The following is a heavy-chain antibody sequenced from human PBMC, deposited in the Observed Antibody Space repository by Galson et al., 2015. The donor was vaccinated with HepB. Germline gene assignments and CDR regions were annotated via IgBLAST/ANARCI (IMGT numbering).Heavy chain of an antibody. CDR3: ARLMDGQLVTDLPFDY. Sequence: SVKVSCKASGYTFTSYGISWVRQAPGQGLEWMGWISAYNGNTNYAQKLQGRVTMTTDTSTSTAYMELRSLRSDDTAVYYCARLMDGQLVTDLPFDYWGQGTLVTVSS. CDR1: GYTFTSYG. D-gene: IGHD6-13*01. V-gene: IGHV1-18*01. J-gene: IGHJ4*02. CDR2: ISAYNGNT.